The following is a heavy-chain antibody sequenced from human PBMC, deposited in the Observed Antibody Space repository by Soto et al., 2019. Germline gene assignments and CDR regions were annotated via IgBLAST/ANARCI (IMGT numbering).Heavy chain of an antibody. J-gene: IGHJ3*02. D-gene: IGHD1-7*01. V-gene: IGHV1-18*01. CDR2: ISAYNGNT. Sequence: ASVKVSCKASGYTFTSYGISWVRQAPGQGLEWMGWISAYNGNTNYAQKLQGRVTMTTDTSTSTAYMELRSLRSDDTAVYYCARDREMNWNYEDAFDIWGQGTMVTVSS. CDR3: ARDREMNWNYEDAFDI. CDR1: GYTFTSYG.